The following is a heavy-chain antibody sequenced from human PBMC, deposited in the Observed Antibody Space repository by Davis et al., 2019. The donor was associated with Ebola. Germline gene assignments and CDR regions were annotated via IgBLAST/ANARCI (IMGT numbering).Heavy chain of an antibody. V-gene: IGHV3-7*01. CDR3: ARDEQIQLWLRGIDY. Sequence: PGGSLRLSCAASGFTFSSYWMSWVRQAPGKGLEWVANIKQDGSEKYYVDSVKGRFTISRDNAKNSLYLQMNSLRAEDTAVYYCARDEQIQLWLRGIDYWGQGTLVTVSS. J-gene: IGHJ4*02. CDR1: GFTFSSYW. D-gene: IGHD5-18*01. CDR2: IKQDGSEK.